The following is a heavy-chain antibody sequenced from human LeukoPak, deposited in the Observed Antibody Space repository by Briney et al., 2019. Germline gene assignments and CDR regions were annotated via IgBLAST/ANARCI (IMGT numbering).Heavy chain of an antibody. V-gene: IGHV3-73*01. Sequence: GGSLRLSCAASGFTFSDSAVHWARQASGKGLEWVGRIRSKANSYATAYAASVKGRFTISRDDSKSIAYLQMNSLKTEDTAVYYCTREPAPYYDFWSGYYRGSWFDPWGQGTLVTVSS. D-gene: IGHD3-3*01. CDR2: IRSKANSYAT. J-gene: IGHJ5*02. CDR1: GFTFSDSA. CDR3: TREPAPYYDFWSGYYRGSWFDP.